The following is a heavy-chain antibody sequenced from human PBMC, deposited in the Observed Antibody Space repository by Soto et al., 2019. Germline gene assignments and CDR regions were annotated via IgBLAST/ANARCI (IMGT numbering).Heavy chain of an antibody. CDR3: ARAGLTTLEVATTF. Sequence: ASVKVSCKASGYTFTGYYMHWVRQAPGQGLGRMGWINGNSGGTKYAQKFQGRVTMTRDTSISTAYMELSRLTSDDTAVYYCARAGLTTLEVATTFWGQGTLVTVSS. J-gene: IGHJ4*02. CDR1: GYTFTGYY. CDR2: INGNSGGT. V-gene: IGHV1-2*02. D-gene: IGHD2-15*01.